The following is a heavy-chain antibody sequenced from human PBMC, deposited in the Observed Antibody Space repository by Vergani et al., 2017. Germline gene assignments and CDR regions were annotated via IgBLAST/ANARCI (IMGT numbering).Heavy chain of an antibody. J-gene: IGHJ4*02. CDR2: IYYSGST. V-gene: IGHV4-30-2*03. Sequence: QLQLQESGSGLVKPSQTLSLTCAVSGGSISSGGYSWSWIRQPPGKGLEWIGSIYYSGSTYYNPSLKSRVTISVDTSKNQFSLKLSSVTAADTAVYYCARYYSSSWYVDYWGQGTLVTVSS. CDR3: ARYYSSSWYVDY. CDR1: GGSISSGGYS. D-gene: IGHD6-13*01.